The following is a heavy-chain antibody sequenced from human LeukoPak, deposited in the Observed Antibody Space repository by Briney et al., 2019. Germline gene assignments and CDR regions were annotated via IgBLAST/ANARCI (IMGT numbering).Heavy chain of an antibody. J-gene: IGHJ5*02. V-gene: IGHV4-39*07. CDR2: IYHSGST. CDR1: GGSISSSRYY. Sequence: SETLSLTCAVSGGSISSSRYYWGWIRQPPGKGLEWIGSIYHSGSTYYNPVLKSRVTISADTSKNQFFLKLSSVTAADTAVYYCARLRDLYNCFDPWGQGTLVTVSS. CDR3: ARLRDLYNCFDP. D-gene: IGHD5-24*01.